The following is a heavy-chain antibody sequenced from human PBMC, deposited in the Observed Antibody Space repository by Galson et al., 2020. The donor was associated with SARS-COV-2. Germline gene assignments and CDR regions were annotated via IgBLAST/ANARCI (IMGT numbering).Heavy chain of an antibody. CDR2: IYPGDSDT. CDR3: ARLGCSSTSCPYYYYYGMDV. D-gene: IGHD2-2*01. J-gene: IGHJ6*02. CDR1: GYSFTSYW. V-gene: IGHV5-51*01. Sequence: HGESLKISCKGSGYSFTSYWIGWVRQMPGKGLEWMGIIYPGDSDTRYSPSFQGQVTISADKSISTAYRQWSSLKASDTAMYYCARLGCSSTSCPYYYYYGMDVWGQGTTVTVSS.